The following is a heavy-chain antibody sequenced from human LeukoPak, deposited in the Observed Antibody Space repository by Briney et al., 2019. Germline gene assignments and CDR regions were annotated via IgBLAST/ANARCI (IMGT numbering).Heavy chain of an antibody. CDR1: GFTFSSYG. Sequence: PGGSLRLSCAASGFTFSSYGMHWVRQAPGKGLEWVAVMWYDGSNKYYADSVKGRFTISRDNSKNTLYLQMNSLRAEDTAVYYCASGGSSSWHGTFGMDVWGQGTTVTVSS. D-gene: IGHD6-13*01. V-gene: IGHV3-33*01. CDR3: ASGGSSSWHGTFGMDV. J-gene: IGHJ6*02. CDR2: MWYDGSNK.